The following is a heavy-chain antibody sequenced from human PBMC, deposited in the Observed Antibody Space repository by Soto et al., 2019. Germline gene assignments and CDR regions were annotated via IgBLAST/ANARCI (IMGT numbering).Heavy chain of an antibody. CDR2: IYYSGST. D-gene: IGHD2-15*01. J-gene: IGHJ5*02. Sequence: PSLTCTVSGGSISSYYWSWIRQPPGKGLEWIGYIYYSGSTNYNPSLKSRVTISVDTSKNQFSLKLSSVTAADTAVYYCARDARERGGHNWFDPWGQGTLVTVSS. V-gene: IGHV4-59*01. CDR1: GGSISSYY. CDR3: ARDARERGGHNWFDP.